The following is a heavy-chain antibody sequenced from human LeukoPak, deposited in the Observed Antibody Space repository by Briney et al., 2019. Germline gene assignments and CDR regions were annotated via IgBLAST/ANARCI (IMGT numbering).Heavy chain of an antibody. V-gene: IGHV3-7*01. D-gene: IGHD2-15*01. CDR1: GFTFSSYW. J-gene: IGHJ4*02. CDR3: ARDNCSGGSCYSSY. CDR2: IKQDGSEK. Sequence: PGGSLRLSCAASGFTFSSYWMSWVRQAPGKGLEWVANIKQDGSEKYYVDSVKGRFTISRDNAKNSLYLQMNSLRAEDTAVYYCARDNCSGGSCYSSYWGQGTLVTVSS.